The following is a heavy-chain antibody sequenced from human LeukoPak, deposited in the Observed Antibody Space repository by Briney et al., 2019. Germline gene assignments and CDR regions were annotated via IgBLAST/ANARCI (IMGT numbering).Heavy chain of an antibody. CDR3: AGGVLLWFGELSEYYFDY. J-gene: IGHJ4*02. V-gene: IGHV1-2*04. CDR2: INPNSGGT. D-gene: IGHD3-10*01. CDR1: GYTFTGYY. Sequence: ASVKVSCKASGYTFTGYYMHWVRQAPGQGLEWMGWINPNSGGTNYAQKFQGWVTMTRDTSISTAYMELSRLRSDDTAVYYCAGGVLLWFGELSEYYFDYWGQGTLVTVSS.